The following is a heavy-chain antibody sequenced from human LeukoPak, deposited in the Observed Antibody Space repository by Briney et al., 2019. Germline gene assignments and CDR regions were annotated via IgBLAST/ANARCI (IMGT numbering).Heavy chain of an antibody. V-gene: IGHV4-34*01. CDR2: INHSGST. D-gene: IGHD2-2*01. J-gene: IGHJ4*02. CDR1: GGSFSGYY. CDR3: ARGVGYCSITSCYAQDFDY. Sequence: SETLSLTCAVYGGSFSGYYWRWIRQPPGKGLECIGEINHSGSTNYNPSLKSRVTISVDTYKNQFSLKLSSVTAADTAAYYCARGVGYCSITSCYAQDFDYWGQGTLVTVSS.